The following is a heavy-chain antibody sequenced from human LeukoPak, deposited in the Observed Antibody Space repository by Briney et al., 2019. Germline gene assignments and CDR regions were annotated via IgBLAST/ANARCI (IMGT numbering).Heavy chain of an antibody. CDR2: ISSSGANT. J-gene: IGHJ4*02. D-gene: IGHD4-23*01. CDR3: AQVAYSGGQYFLHY. CDR1: GFTFSSYA. Sequence: GGSLRLSCAASGFTFSSYAMTWVRQAPGEGLKWVSLISSSGANTYYAGSVKGRFTIARDNSKNTLYLQLNSLRAEDTAVFYCAQVAYSGGQYFLHYWGQGTLVAVSS. V-gene: IGHV3-23*01.